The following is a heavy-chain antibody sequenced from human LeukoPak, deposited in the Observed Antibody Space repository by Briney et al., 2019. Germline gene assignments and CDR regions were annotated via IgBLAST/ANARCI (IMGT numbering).Heavy chain of an antibody. CDR1: GFTFSSYA. CDR3: AKDLRGQRTVAVDY. Sequence: GGSLRLSCAASGFTFSSYAMSWVRQAPGKGLEWVSGISGSGGSTYYTDSVKGRFTISRDNSKNTLYLQMNSLRAEDTAVYYCAKDLRGQRTVAVDYWGQGTLVTVSS. D-gene: IGHD6-19*01. V-gene: IGHV3-23*01. J-gene: IGHJ4*02. CDR2: ISGSGGST.